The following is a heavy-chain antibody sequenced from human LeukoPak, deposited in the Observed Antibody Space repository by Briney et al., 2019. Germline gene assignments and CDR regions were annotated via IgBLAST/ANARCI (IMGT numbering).Heavy chain of an antibody. J-gene: IGHJ3*01. D-gene: IGHD1-26*01. Sequence: GESLKISCKGSGYNFAQYRIGWVRQMPGKGLEWMGITHPGDSDTIYSPSFQGQATMSADKSISTAYLQWSSLKASDTAMYYCARLWGGIVAADDAFDVWGQRTMVTVSS. CDR2: THPGDSDT. CDR1: GYNFAQYR. CDR3: ARLWGGIVAADDAFDV. V-gene: IGHV5-51*01.